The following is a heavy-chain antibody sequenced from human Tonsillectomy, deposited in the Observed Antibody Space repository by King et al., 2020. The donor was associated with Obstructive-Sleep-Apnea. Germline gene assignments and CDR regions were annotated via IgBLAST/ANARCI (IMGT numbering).Heavy chain of an antibody. Sequence: LVESGGGVVQPGRSLRLSCAASGFSFSSYGMHWVRQAPGKGLEWVAVISYDGSNKYYADSVKGRFTISRDNSKNTLYLQMNSLRAEDTAVYYCAKVVATVPLDYWGQGTLVTVSS. CDR1: GFSFSSYG. D-gene: IGHD5-12*01. CDR2: ISYDGSNK. CDR3: AKVVATVPLDY. J-gene: IGHJ4*02. V-gene: IGHV3-30*18.